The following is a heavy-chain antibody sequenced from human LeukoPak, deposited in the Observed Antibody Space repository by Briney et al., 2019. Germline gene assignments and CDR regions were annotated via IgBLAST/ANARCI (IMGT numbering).Heavy chain of an antibody. D-gene: IGHD5-18*01. Sequence: SETLSLTCAVYGGSFSGYSWSWIRQPPGKGLEWIGEINHSGSTNYNPSLKSRVTISLDTSKNQFSLTVSSVTAADTAVYYCARGQIALGYSWGQGTLVTVSS. CDR1: GGSFSGYS. CDR2: INHSGST. J-gene: IGHJ4*02. V-gene: IGHV4-34*01. CDR3: ARGQIALGYS.